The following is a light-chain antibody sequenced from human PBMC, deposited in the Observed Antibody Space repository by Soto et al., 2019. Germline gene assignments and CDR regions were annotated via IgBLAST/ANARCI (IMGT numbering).Light chain of an antibody. CDR3: QKYSSVPV. CDR2: AAS. V-gene: IGKV1-27*01. J-gene: IGKJ3*01. Sequence: DIQMTQSPTSLSASVGDRVTITCRARQGIRNFVAWYQQKPGKAPKRLIYAASTLQSGVPSRFSGSGSGTAFTLTTTSLQPEDVATYSCQKYSSVPVFGPWTKVEI. CDR1: QGIRNF.